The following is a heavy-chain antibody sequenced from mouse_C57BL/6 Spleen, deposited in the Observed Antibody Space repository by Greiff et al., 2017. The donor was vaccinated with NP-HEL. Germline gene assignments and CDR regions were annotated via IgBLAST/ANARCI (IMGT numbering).Heavy chain of an antibody. CDR2: IDPEDGDT. D-gene: IGHD2-3*01. V-gene: IGHV14-1*01. CDR1: GFNIKDYY. Sequence: EVMLVESGAELVRPGASVKLSCTASGFNIKDYYMHWVKQRPEQGLEWIGRIDPEDGDTEYAPKFQGKATMTADTSSNTAYLQLSSLTSEDTAVYYCTTGVYDGYYWFAYWGQGTLVTVSA. J-gene: IGHJ3*01. CDR3: TTGVYDGYYWFAY.